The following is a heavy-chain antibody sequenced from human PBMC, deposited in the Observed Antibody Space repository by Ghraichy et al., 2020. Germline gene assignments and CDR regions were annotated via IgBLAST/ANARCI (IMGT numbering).Heavy chain of an antibody. CDR1: GGSFSGYY. Sequence: SETLSLTCAVYGGSFSGYYWSWIRQPPGKGLEWIGEINHSGSTNYNPSLKSRVTISVDTSKNQFSLKLSSVTTADTAVYYCARGPPSGYDDFWSDYWGQGTLVTVSS. D-gene: IGHD3-3*01. V-gene: IGHV4-34*01. CDR3: ARGPPSGYDDFWSDY. J-gene: IGHJ4*02. CDR2: INHSGST.